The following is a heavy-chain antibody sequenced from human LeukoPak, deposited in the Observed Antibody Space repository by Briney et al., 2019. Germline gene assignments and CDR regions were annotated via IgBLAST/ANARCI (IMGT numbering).Heavy chain of an antibody. CDR2: LYSSGST. V-gene: IGHV4-4*07. J-gene: IGHJ3*02. CDR1: GASITSFY. CDR3: ARTAGVDAFDI. Sequence: SSETLSLTCTVSGASITSFYWSWIRQPAGKGLEWIGRLYSSGSTNYNPPLKSRVTMSGATSTNQFSLKLSSVTAADTAVYYCARTAGVDAFDIWGQGTMVIVSS.